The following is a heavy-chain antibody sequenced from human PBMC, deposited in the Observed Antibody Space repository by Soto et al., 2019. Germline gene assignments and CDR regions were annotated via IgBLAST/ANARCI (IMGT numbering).Heavy chain of an antibody. CDR3: ARSTLEWLLVSDF. CDR2: LWYDGSNT. J-gene: IGHJ4*02. V-gene: IGHV3-33*01. CDR1: GFTFNSYG. Sequence: QVQLVESGGGVVQPGRSLRLSCAASGFTFNSYGMNWVRQAPGKGLAGVAVLWYDGSNTNYADSVKGRFTISRDKSKDTLYLQMNSLRAEDTAVYYCARSTLEWLLVSDFWGQGTQVTVSS. D-gene: IGHD3-3*01.